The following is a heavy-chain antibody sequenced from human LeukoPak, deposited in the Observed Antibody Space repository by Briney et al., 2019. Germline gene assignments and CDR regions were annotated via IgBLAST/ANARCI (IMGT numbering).Heavy chain of an antibody. CDR3: ARDLIVPGRGYYYGLDV. V-gene: IGHV1-69*04. CDR1: GGTFSSYA. D-gene: IGHD1-26*01. J-gene: IGHJ6*02. CDR2: IIPILGIA. Sequence: ASVKVSCKASGGTFSSYAISWVRQAPGQGLEWMGRIIPILGIANYAQKFQGRVTITADKSTSSAYMELSSLRSDDTAVYFCARDLIVPGRGYYYGLDVWGQGTTVTVSS.